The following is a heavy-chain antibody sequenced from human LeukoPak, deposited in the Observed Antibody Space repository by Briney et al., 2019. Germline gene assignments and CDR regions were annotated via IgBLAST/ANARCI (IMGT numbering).Heavy chain of an antibody. V-gene: IGHV3-21*01. CDR2: ISSSSSYI. CDR1: GFTFSSYS. D-gene: IGHD6-6*01. CDR3: ARDAGSSSEASFDY. Sequence: PGGSLRLSFAASGFTFSSYSMNWVRQAPGKGLEWVSSISSSSSYIYYADSVKGRFTISRDNAKNSLYLQMNSLRAEDTAVYYCARDAGSSSEASFDYWGQGTLVTVSS. J-gene: IGHJ4*02.